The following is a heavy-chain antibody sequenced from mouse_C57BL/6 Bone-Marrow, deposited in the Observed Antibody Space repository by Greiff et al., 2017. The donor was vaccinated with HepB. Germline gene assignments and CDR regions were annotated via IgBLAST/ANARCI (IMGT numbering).Heavy chain of an antibody. J-gene: IGHJ2*01. Sequence: VEPGASVKISCKASGYSFTDYNMNWVKQSNGKSLEWIGVINPNYGTTSYNQKFKGKATLTVDQSSSTAYMQLNSLTSEDSAVYYCARSGGYGKNFDYWGQGTTLTVSS. V-gene: IGHV1-39*01. CDR1: GYSFTDYN. D-gene: IGHD1-1*01. CDR2: INPNYGTT. CDR3: ARSGGYGKNFDY.